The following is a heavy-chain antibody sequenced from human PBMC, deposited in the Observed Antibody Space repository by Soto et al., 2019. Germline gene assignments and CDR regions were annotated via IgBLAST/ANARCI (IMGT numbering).Heavy chain of an antibody. CDR1: GYTLTGYA. CDR2: INAGNGNT. V-gene: IGHV1-3*01. J-gene: IGHJ4*02. D-gene: IGHD3-22*01. Sequence: ASVKVSCKASGYTLTGYAMHWVRQAPGQRLEWMGWINAGNGNTKYSQKFQGRLTITKDTSKNQVVLTMTNMDPVDTATYYCAHRPQYTMTIDYWGQGTLVTVSS. CDR3: AHRPQYTMTIDY.